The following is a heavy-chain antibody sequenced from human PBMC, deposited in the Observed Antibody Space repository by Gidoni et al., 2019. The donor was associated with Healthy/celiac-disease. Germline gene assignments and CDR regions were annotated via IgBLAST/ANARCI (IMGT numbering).Heavy chain of an antibody. D-gene: IGHD5-12*01. V-gene: IGHV4-39*01. J-gene: IGHJ4*02. Sequence: QLQLQESGPGLVKPSETLSLTCTVSGGSISSSSYYWGWIRQPPGKGLEWIGSIYYSGSTYYNPSLKSRVTISVDTSKNQFSLKLSSVTAADTAVYYCARVGPWLRSFDYWGQGTLVTVSS. CDR3: ARVGPWLRSFDY. CDR1: GGSISSSSYY. CDR2: IYYSGST.